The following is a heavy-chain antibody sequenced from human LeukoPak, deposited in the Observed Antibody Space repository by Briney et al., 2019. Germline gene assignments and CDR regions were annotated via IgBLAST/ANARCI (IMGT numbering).Heavy chain of an antibody. CDR1: GYTFTSYG. V-gene: IGHV1-18*01. CDR3: ARDCSSTSCYDKTRYSYYGMDV. Sequence: GASVKVSCKASGYTFTSYGISWVRQAPGQGLEWMGWISAYNGNTNYAQKLQGRVTMTTDTSTSTAYMELRSLRSDDTAVYYCARDCSSTSCYDKTRYSYYGMDVWGQGTTVTVSS. J-gene: IGHJ6*02. CDR2: ISAYNGNT. D-gene: IGHD2-2*01.